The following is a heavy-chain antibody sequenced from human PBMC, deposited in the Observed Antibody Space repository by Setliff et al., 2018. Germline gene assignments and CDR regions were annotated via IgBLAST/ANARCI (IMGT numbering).Heavy chain of an antibody. J-gene: IGHJ4*02. D-gene: IGHD3-16*01. V-gene: IGHV3-7*01. CDR1: GFTFSRYW. CDR3: ARDGGEY. CDR2: IKQDGSEK. Sequence: PGGSLRLSCAASGFTFSRYWMSWVRQAPGKGLEWVANIKQDGSEKYYVDSVKGRFTISRDNAKNSQYLQMNSLRAEDTAVYYCARDGGEYWGQGTLVTVSS.